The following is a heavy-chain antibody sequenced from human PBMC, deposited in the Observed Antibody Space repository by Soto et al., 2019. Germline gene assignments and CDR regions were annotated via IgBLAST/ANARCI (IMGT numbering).Heavy chain of an antibody. V-gene: IGHV3-30*03. J-gene: IGHJ4*02. Sequence: QVQLVESGGGVVQPGRSLRLSCAASGFTFSTYAMHWIRQAPGKGLDWVAVISFDASNRFYADSVKGRSTISRDTSRNTLYLQMNSLRAEDTAVYCCARLVEGGGLADYWGQGPLVAVSS. CDR2: ISFDASNR. CDR3: ARLVEGGGLADY. CDR1: GFTFSTYA. D-gene: IGHD1-26*01.